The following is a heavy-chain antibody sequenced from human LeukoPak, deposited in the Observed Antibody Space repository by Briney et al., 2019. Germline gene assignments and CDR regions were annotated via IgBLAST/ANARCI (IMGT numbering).Heavy chain of an antibody. CDR3: ARDKYSSSFTDAFDI. V-gene: IGHV7-4-1*02. Sequence: ASVKVSCKASGYTFTSYAMNWVRQAPGQGLEWMGWINTNTGNPTYAQGFTGRFVFSLGTSVSTAYLQISSLKAEDTAVYYCARDKYSSSFTDAFDIWGQGTMVTVSS. J-gene: IGHJ3*02. CDR2: INTNTGNP. D-gene: IGHD6-6*01. CDR1: GYTFTSYA.